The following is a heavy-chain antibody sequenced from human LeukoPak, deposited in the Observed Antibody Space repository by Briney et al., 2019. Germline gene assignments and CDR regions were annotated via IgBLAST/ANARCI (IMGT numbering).Heavy chain of an antibody. CDR2: ISSDGSNK. CDR3: ARSLGYYDSSGIRGDY. D-gene: IGHD3-22*01. CDR1: GFTFSSYA. V-gene: IGHV3-30-3*01. Sequence: GVSLRLSCAASGFTFSSYAIHWVRQAPGKGLEWVAVISSDGSNKYYADSVKGRFTISRDNSKNTLYLQMNSLRAEDTAVYYCARSLGYYDSSGIRGDYWGQGTLVTVSS. J-gene: IGHJ4*02.